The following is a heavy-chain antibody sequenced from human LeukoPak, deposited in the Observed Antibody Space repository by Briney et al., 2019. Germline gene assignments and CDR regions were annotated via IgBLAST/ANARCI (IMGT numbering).Heavy chain of an antibody. Sequence: GGSLRLSCAASGFTFSSYEMNWVRQAPGKGLEWVSYISSSGSTIYYADSVKGRFTISRDNAKNSLYLQMNSLRAEDTAVYYCARDRSITMIYRDAFDIWGQGTMVTVSS. V-gene: IGHV3-48*03. D-gene: IGHD3-22*01. CDR2: ISSSGSTI. J-gene: IGHJ3*02. CDR1: GFTFSSYE. CDR3: ARDRSITMIYRDAFDI.